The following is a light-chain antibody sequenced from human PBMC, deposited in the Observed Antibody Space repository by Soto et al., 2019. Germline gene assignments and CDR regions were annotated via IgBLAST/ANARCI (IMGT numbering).Light chain of an antibody. V-gene: IGLV2-23*01. CDR2: EGS. J-gene: IGLJ1*01. CDR3: CSYARSSTYV. CDR1: SSDVGTYNL. Sequence: QSVLTQPASVSGSPGQSTPISCTGTSSDVGTYNLVSWYQQHPGKAPKLMIFEGSKRPSGVSNRFSGSKSGNTASLTISGLQAEDEADYYCCSYARSSTYVFGTGTKVTVL.